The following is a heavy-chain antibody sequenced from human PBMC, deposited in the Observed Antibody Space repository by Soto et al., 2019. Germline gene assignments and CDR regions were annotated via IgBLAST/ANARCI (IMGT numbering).Heavy chain of an antibody. D-gene: IGHD3-22*01. V-gene: IGHV1-69*06. CDR3: AGDLAYYYDSSGYFGY. Sequence: SVKVSCKASGGTFSSYAISWVRQAPGQGLEWMGGIIPIFGTANYAQKFQGRVTITADKSTSTAYMELSSLRSEDTAVYYCAGDLAYYYDSSGYFGYWGQGTLVSVSS. CDR2: IIPIFGTA. J-gene: IGHJ4*02. CDR1: GGTFSSYA.